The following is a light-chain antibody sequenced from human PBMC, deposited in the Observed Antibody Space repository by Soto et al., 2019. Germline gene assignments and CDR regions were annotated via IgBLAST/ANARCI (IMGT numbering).Light chain of an antibody. CDR2: DAS. V-gene: IGKV3-15*01. Sequence: EIVMTQSPATLSVSLGERVTLSCRASQSVSSYLAWYQQKPGQAPRLLISDASTRATDIPDRFSGSGSGTDFPLTISSLQSTDLAVYYCLQYSTWPPLYTFGQGTKLEIK. J-gene: IGKJ2*01. CDR3: LQYSTWPPLYT. CDR1: QSVSSY.